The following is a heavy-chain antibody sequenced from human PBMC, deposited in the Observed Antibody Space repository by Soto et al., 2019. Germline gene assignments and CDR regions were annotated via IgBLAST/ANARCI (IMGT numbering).Heavy chain of an antibody. D-gene: IGHD2-15*01. Sequence: ASETLSLTGAVDGGSCSGYSWTWIRQPPGKGLEWIGYIYYSGSTNYNPSLKSRVTISVDTSKNQFSLKLSSVTAADTAVYYCAIGQPGGGTYYYHGMDVWGQAPTVTVSS. J-gene: IGHJ6*02. CDR2: IYYSGST. CDR1: GGSCSGYS. V-gene: IGHV4-59*01. CDR3: AIGQPGGGTYYYHGMDV.